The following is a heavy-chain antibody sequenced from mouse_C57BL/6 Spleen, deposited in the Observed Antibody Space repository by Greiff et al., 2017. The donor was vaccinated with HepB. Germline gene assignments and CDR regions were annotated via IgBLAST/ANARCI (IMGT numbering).Heavy chain of an antibody. Sequence: EVQLQQSGPELVKPGASVKISCKASGYTFTDYYMNWVKQSHGKSLEWIGDINPNNGGTSYNQKFKGKATLTVDKSSSTAYKELRSLSSEESAVYYGARETVVEGWFAYWGQGTLVTVSA. CDR3: ARETVVEGWFAY. CDR1: GYTFTDYY. J-gene: IGHJ3*01. D-gene: IGHD1-1*01. V-gene: IGHV1-26*01. CDR2: INPNNGGT.